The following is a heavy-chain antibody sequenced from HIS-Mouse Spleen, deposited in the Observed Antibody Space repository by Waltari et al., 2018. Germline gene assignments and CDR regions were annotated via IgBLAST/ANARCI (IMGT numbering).Heavy chain of an antibody. CDR2: IHYSGST. CDR1: GCSISSSSSS. D-gene: IGHD6-13*01. Sequence: QLQLQESGPGLVKPSETLSLTCTVYGCSISSSSSSWGWIRQPPGKGLEWIGSIHYSGSTYYNPSLKSRVTISVDTSKNQFSLKLSSVTAADTAVYYCAREIPYSSSWYDWYFDLWGRGTLVTVSS. V-gene: IGHV4-39*07. J-gene: IGHJ2*01. CDR3: AREIPYSSSWYDWYFDL.